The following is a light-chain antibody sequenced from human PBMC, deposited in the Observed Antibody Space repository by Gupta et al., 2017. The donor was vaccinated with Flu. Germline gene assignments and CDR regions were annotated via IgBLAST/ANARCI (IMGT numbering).Light chain of an antibody. J-gene: IGKJ4*01. CDR3: QQRANWVT. V-gene: IGKV3-11*01. CDR2: HAS. CDR1: QTVRTF. Sequence: EIVLTQSPATLSLSQGERATLSCRASQTVRTFLAWYQQKPGQAPRLLIHHASNRATGVPDRFSGSGSGTDFTLVSSSRETEDCAVYYCQQRANWVTFGGGTKVEIK.